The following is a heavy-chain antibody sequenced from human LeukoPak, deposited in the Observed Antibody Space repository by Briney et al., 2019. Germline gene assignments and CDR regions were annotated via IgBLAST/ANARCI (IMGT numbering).Heavy chain of an antibody. CDR3: AQLDVLRSDYFES. CDR2: ISGGGRST. V-gene: IGHV3-23*01. J-gene: IGHJ4*02. CDR1: GITYEDYV. D-gene: IGHD3-9*01. Sequence: GGSLRLSCVASGITYEDYVFSWVRQAPGKGLGWVAVISGGGRSTSYADSLKGRFTISRDNSKNTLYLQMNSLRDEDTAVYYCAQLDVLRSDYFESWGQGTLVTVSS.